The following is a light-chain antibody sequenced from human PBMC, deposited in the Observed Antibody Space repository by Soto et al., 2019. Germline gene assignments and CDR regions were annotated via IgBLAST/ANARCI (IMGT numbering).Light chain of an antibody. V-gene: IGKV3-11*01. Sequence: EIVVTQSPATLSLSPGVRATLSCRASQSVSSYLACYQQKPGQAPRLLIYDASNRTTGIPARFSGSGSGTDFTHTISSLEPEDFGVYYCQQRSNWPPWTFGQGTKVEIK. CDR1: QSVSSY. CDR3: QQRSNWPPWT. CDR2: DAS. J-gene: IGKJ1*01.